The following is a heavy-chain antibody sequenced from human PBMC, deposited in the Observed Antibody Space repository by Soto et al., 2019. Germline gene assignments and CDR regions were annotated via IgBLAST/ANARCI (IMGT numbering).Heavy chain of an antibody. J-gene: IGHJ4*02. CDR1: GFTVSNNY. D-gene: IGHD2-2*01. Sequence: GGSLRLSCAASGFTVSNNYMSWVRQAPGKGLEWVSLIYSGGSTFYADSVKGRFTISRDNSKNTLFLQMNSLRAEDTAVYFCATYTSLDYWGQGTLVTVYS. CDR2: IYSGGST. V-gene: IGHV3-53*01. CDR3: ATYTSLDY.